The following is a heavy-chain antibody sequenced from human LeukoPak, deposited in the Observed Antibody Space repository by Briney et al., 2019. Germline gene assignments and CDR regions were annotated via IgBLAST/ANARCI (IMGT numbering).Heavy chain of an antibody. CDR1: RFTFSSYG. CDR3: VTGYDFWSGSFDY. CDR2: IRYDGSNK. Sequence: GGSLRLSCAASRFTFSSYGMHWVRQAPGKGLEWVAFIRYDGSNKYYADSVKGRFTISRDNSKNTLYLQMNSLRAEDTAVYYCVTGYDFWSGSFDYWGQGTLVTVSS. V-gene: IGHV3-30*02. J-gene: IGHJ4*02. D-gene: IGHD3-3*01.